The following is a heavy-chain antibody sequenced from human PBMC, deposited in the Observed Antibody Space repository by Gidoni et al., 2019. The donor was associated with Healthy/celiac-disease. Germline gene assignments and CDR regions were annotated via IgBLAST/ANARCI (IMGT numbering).Heavy chain of an antibody. CDR2: IWYDGSNK. J-gene: IGHJ3*02. CDR1: GFTFSSYG. Sequence: QVQLVESGGGVVQPGRSLRLSCAASGFTFSSYGMHWVRQAPGKGLEWVAVIWYDGSNKYYADSVKGRFTISRDNSKNTLYLQMNSLRAEDTAVYYCARGEWFGELFGAFDIWGQGTMVTVSS. CDR3: ARGEWFGELFGAFDI. D-gene: IGHD3-10*01. V-gene: IGHV3-33*01.